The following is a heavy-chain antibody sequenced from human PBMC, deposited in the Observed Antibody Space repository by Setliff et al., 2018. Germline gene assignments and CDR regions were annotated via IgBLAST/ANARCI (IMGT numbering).Heavy chain of an antibody. Sequence: PSETLSLTCTVSDDSISSRHYYWSWIRQHPGKGLEWIGYIYYSGSTSYYNPSLKSRVTISVDTSKNQFSLKLSSVTAADTAVYYCARGRAGHSGHWGQGTLVTVSS. CDR2: IYYSGSTS. CDR1: DDSISSRHYY. CDR3: ARGRAGHSGH. D-gene: IGHD6-19*01. V-gene: IGHV4-31*03. J-gene: IGHJ4*02.